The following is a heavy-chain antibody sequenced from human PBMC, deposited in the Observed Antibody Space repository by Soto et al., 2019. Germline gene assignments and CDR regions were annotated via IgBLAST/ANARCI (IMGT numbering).Heavy chain of an antibody. J-gene: IGHJ6*02. CDR3: AKADRKWSCLYSKYYYDMHF. CDR2: ISGSGGST. D-gene: IGHD2-8*01. CDR1: EFTFSSYA. Sequence: GSLRLSCAASEFTFSSYAMSWVRQAPGKGLEWVSAISGSGGSTHYADSVKGRFTISRDNFKNTLYLQMNSLRAEDTAVYYCAKADRKWSCLYSKYYYDMHFSGQGTTVTLS. V-gene: IGHV3-23*01.